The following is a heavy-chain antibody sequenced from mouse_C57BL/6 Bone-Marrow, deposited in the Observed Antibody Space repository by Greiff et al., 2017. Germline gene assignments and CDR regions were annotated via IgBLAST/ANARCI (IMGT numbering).Heavy chain of an antibody. V-gene: IGHV1-47*01. CDR3: ARGGNYGGYYFDY. J-gene: IGHJ2*01. CDR2: FHPYNDDT. D-gene: IGHD2-1*01. Sequence: VMLVESGAELVKPGASVKMSCKASGYTFTTYPIEWMTQNHGKSLEWIGNFHPYNDDTKYNEKFKGKATLTVEKSSSTVYLELSRLTSDDSAVYYCARGGNYGGYYFDYWGQGTTLTVSA. CDR1: GYTFTTYP.